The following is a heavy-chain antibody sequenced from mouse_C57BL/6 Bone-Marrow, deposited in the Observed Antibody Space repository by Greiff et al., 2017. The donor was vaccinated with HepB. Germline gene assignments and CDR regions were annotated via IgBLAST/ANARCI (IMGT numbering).Heavy chain of an antibody. Sequence: EVHLVESGGGLVKPGGSLKLSCAASGFTFSSYAMSWVRQTPEKRLEWVATISDGGSYTYYPDNVKGRFTISRDNAKNNLYLQMSHLKSEDTAMYYWERVDYYYGSSYGRNYAMDYWGQGTSVTVSS. V-gene: IGHV5-4*01. CDR2: ISDGGSYT. CDR3: ERVDYYYGSSYGRNYAMDY. J-gene: IGHJ4*01. D-gene: IGHD1-1*01. CDR1: GFTFSSYA.